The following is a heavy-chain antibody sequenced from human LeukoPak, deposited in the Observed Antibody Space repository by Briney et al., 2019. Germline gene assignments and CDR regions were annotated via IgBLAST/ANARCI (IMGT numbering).Heavy chain of an antibody. J-gene: IGHJ4*01. Sequence: GGSLRLSCAASGFTFSRDWMNWVRQAPRRGLEWISYIGISSGNTKYADSVKGRFTISRDKTRNSLYLQMNSLRVEDTAMYYCARDHRYAFDNWGHGTLVTVSS. D-gene: IGHD5-12*01. CDR3: ARDHRYAFDN. CDR1: GFTFSRDW. V-gene: IGHV3-48*01. CDR2: IGISSGNT.